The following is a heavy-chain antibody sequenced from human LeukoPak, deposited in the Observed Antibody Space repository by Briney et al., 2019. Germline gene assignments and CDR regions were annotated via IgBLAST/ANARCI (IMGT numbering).Heavy chain of an antibody. D-gene: IGHD1-26*01. V-gene: IGHV3-30-3*01. CDR1: GFTFSSYA. J-gene: IGHJ4*02. CDR2: ISYDGSNK. Sequence: GGSLRLSCAASGFTFSSYAMHWVRQAPGKGLEWVAVISYDGSNKYYADSVKGRFTISRDNSKNTLYLQVNSLRAEDTAVYYCASLWELLDYWGQGTLVTVSS. CDR3: ASLWELLDY.